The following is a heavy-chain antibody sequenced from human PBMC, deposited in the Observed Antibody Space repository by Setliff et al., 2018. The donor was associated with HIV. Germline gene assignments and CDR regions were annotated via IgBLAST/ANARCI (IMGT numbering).Heavy chain of an antibody. CDR2: INPNSGGT. J-gene: IGHJ4*02. CDR3: ARGPQSYVDVVPTIGRYYFDY. CDR1: GYTFTGYY. D-gene: IGHD5-12*01. V-gene: IGHV1-2*02. Sequence: ASVKVSCKASGYTFTGYYMHWVRQAPGQGLEWMGWINPNSGGTNYAQNFHGRVTMTRDTSISTAYMELSRLRSDDTAAFYCARGPQSYVDVVPTIGRYYFDYWGQGTLVTVSS.